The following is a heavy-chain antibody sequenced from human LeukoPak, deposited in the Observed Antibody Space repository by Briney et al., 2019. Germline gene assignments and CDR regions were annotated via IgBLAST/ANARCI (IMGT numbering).Heavy chain of an antibody. D-gene: IGHD4-17*01. J-gene: IGHJ4*02. CDR1: GYTFTSYY. V-gene: IGHV1-46*01. Sequence: ASVKVSCKASGYTFTSYYMHWVRQAPGQGLEWMGIINPSGGSTSYAQKFQGRVTMTRDTSTSTVYMELSSLRSEDTAVYYCARAGGDGDYDPLVRPPSDYWGQGTLVTVSS. CDR3: ARAGGDGDYDPLVRPPSDY. CDR2: INPSGGST.